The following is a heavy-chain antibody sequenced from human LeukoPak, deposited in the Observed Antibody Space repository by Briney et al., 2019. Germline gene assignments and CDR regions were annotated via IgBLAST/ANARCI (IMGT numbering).Heavy chain of an antibody. Sequence: GGSLRLSCAASGFTFSSYWMSWVRQAPGKGLEWVANTKQDGSETYSVVSVKGRFTISRDNAKNSLYLQLNSLTAEDTAVYYCARYDSDTGTTDYWGQGILVTVSS. CDR1: GFTFSSYW. D-gene: IGHD1-7*01. CDR2: TKQDGSET. CDR3: ARYDSDTGTTDY. J-gene: IGHJ4*02. V-gene: IGHV3-7*01.